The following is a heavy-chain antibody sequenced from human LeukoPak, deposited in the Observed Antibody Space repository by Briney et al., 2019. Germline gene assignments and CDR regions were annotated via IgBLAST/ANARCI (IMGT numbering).Heavy chain of an antibody. D-gene: IGHD6-19*01. CDR3: ARDMYSSGEFDY. Sequence: GGSLRLSCAASGFTFSSYAMHWVRQAPGKGLEWVAVISYDGSNKYYADSVKGRFTISRDNSKNTLYLQMNSLRAEDTAVYYCARDMYSSGEFDYWGQGTLVTVSS. J-gene: IGHJ4*02. V-gene: IGHV3-30-3*01. CDR1: GFTFSSYA. CDR2: ISYDGSNK.